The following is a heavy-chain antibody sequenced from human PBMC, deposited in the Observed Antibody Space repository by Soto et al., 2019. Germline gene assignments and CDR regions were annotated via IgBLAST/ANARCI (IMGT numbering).Heavy chain of an antibody. D-gene: IGHD5-12*01. CDR2: ITHSGTYL. V-gene: IGHV3-21*01. CDR3: ARARGNDWYSDY. J-gene: IGHJ4*02. Sequence: GSLRLSCTASGFTFSEYSMSWVRQAPGKGLEWVSSITHSGTYLYYADSVKGRFTISRDSASNSLFLQMTSLRAEDTAVYHCARARGNDWYSDYWGQGTLVTVSS. CDR1: GFTFSEYS.